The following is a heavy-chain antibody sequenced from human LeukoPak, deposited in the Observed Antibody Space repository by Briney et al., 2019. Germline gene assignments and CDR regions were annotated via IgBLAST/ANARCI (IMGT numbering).Heavy chain of an antibody. D-gene: IGHD6-19*01. J-gene: IGHJ4*02. V-gene: IGHV3-23*01. Sequence: GGSLRLSCAASGFTFSAFAMTWVRQAPGKGLEWVSTITDDGYNTYSADSVKGRITFPRDNSKNTLSLQLRSLRAEDTAAYYCAKDLSYTSGASDHWGQGTLVTVSS. CDR3: AKDLSYTSGASDH. CDR2: ITDDGYNT. CDR1: GFTFSAFA.